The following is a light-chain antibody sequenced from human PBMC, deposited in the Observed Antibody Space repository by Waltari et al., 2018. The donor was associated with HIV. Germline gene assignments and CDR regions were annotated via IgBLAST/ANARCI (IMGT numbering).Light chain of an antibody. V-gene: IGKV3-11*01. CDR2: DVS. J-gene: IGKJ5*01. CDR3: QQRHSWPPIT. Sequence: EIVFTQSPATLSLATGETATLSCRASQSVTHFLALYQQKPGQAPSHLISDVSKRATGVPARFSGSGSGTDFTLTISRLEPEDFAVYDCQQRHSWPPITFGQGTRLEIK. CDR1: QSVTHF.